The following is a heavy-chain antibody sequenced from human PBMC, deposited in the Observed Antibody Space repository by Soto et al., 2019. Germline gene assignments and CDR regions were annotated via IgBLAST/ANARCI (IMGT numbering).Heavy chain of an antibody. Sequence: QLQLQESGPGPVKPSETLSLTCTVSGGSISSNNYYWGWIRQPPGKGLEWIGSIYYIETTYYNPSLKSRVTISLDTSNNQFSLKLSSVTAADTAVYYCISRTVTTFNAFDIWGQGTMVTVSS. J-gene: IGHJ3*02. V-gene: IGHV4-39*01. CDR3: ISRTVTTFNAFDI. CDR1: GGSISSNNYY. D-gene: IGHD4-17*01. CDR2: IYYIETT.